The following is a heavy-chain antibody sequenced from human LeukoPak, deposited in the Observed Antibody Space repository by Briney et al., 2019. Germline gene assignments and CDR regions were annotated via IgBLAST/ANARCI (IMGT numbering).Heavy chain of an antibody. CDR2: IYYSAST. Sequence: SETLSLTCTVSGGFISSSSYYWGWIRQPPGKGLEWIGSIYYSASTYYHPSLKSRVTISVDTSKNQFSLKLSSVTAADTAVYYCAKMTIHGDSVVWGQGRLVTVSS. V-gene: IGHV4-39*07. D-gene: IGHD4-17*01. J-gene: IGHJ4*02. CDR3: AKMTIHGDSVV. CDR1: GGFISSSSYY.